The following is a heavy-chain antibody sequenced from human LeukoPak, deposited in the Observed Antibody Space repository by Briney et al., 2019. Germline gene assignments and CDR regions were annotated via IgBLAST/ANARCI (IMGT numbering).Heavy chain of an antibody. CDR1: GFTFSSYA. J-gene: IGHJ4*02. CDR3: ARGGSWEPLVFDY. D-gene: IGHD1-26*01. Sequence: GGSLRLSCAASGFTFSSYAMSWVRQAPGKGLEWVSAISGSGGSTYYADSVKGRFTISRDSSKNTLYLQMNSLRAEDTAVYYCARGGSWEPLVFDYWGQGTLVTVSS. V-gene: IGHV3-23*01. CDR2: ISGSGGST.